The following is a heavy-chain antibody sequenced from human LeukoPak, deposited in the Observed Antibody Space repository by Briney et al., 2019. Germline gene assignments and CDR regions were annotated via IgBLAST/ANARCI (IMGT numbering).Heavy chain of an antibody. CDR2: IYYSGST. Sequence: PSETLSLTCTVSGGSISSHYWSWIRQPPGKGLEWIGYIYYSGSTNYNPSLKSRVTISVDTSKNQFSLKLSSVTAADTAVYYCASLKGYIAAQWFDPWGQGTLVTVSS. V-gene: IGHV4-59*11. CDR1: GGSISSHY. J-gene: IGHJ5*02. CDR3: ASLKGYIAAQWFDP. D-gene: IGHD6-6*01.